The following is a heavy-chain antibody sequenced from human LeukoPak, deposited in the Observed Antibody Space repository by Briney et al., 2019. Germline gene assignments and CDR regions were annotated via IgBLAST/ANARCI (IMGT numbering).Heavy chain of an antibody. CDR2: ISYDGSNK. J-gene: IGHJ4*02. D-gene: IGHD5-18*01. CDR1: GFTFSSYA. V-gene: IGHV3-30*04. Sequence: GGSLRLSCAASGFTFSSYAMHWVRQAPGKGLEWVAVISYDGSNKYYADSVKGRFTISRDNSKNTLYLQMNSLRAEDTAVYYCARDHTDTAMVLEAFYFDYWGQGTLVTVSS. CDR3: ARDHTDTAMVLEAFYFDY.